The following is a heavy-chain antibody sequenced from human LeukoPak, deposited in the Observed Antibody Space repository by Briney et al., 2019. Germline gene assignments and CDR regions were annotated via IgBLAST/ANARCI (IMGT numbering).Heavy chain of an antibody. V-gene: IGHV3-74*01. Sequence: GGSLRLSCAASGFTFSDAWMSWVRQAPGKGLVWVSRINTDGSSTSYADSVKGRFTISRDNAKNTLYLQMNSLRAEDTAVYYCATRIAVAAALSYWGQGTLVTVSS. CDR1: GFTFSDAW. CDR2: INTDGSST. J-gene: IGHJ4*02. D-gene: IGHD6-19*01. CDR3: ATRIAVAAALSY.